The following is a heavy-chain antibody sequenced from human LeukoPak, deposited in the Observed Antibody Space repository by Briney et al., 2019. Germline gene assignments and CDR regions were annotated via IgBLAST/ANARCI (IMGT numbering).Heavy chain of an antibody. Sequence: GGSLRLSCAASGFTFSSYEMNWVRQAPGKGLEWVSYISSSGSTIYYADSVKGRFTISGDNAKNSLYLQMNSLRAEDTAVYYCARDFRPTVTQKAYYYYGMDVWGQGTTVTVSS. CDR2: ISSSGSTI. CDR1: GFTFSSYE. CDR3: ARDFRPTVTQKAYYYYGMDV. D-gene: IGHD4-17*01. V-gene: IGHV3-48*03. J-gene: IGHJ6*02.